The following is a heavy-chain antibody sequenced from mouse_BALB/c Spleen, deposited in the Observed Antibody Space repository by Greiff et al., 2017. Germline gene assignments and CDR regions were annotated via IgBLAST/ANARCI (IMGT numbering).Heavy chain of an antibody. CDR3: ANYYGSSPWFAY. CDR1: GYSITSGYY. D-gene: IGHD1-1*01. J-gene: IGHJ3*01. Sequence: EVQLQESGPGLVKPSQSLSLTCSVTGYSITSGYYWIWIRQFPGNKLEWMGYISYDGSNNYNPSLKNRISITRDTSKNQFFLKLNSVTTEDTATYYCANYYGSSPWFAYWGQGTLVTVSA. V-gene: IGHV3-6*02. CDR2: ISYDGSN.